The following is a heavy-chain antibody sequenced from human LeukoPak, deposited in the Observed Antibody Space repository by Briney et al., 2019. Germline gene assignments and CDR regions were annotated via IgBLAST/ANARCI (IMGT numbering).Heavy chain of an antibody. J-gene: IGHJ4*02. CDR1: AFSLNAYD. V-gene: IGHV3-21*04. D-gene: IGHD1-26*01. CDR2: ISYTGTYI. Sequence: GGSLRLSCAASAFSLNAYDMNWVRQAPGKGLEWVSSISYTGTYIYYADSVKGRFTISRDNAQNSLYLQMNSLRAEDTAIYYCVRDRGTYRPIDYWGQGTLVTVSS. CDR3: VRDRGTYRPIDY.